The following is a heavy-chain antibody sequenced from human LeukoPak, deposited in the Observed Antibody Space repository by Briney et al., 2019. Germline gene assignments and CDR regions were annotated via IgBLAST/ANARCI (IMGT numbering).Heavy chain of an antibody. CDR2: MYYSGST. Sequence: PSQTLSLTCTVSGGSISSGDYYWRWIRQPPGKGLEWIAYMYYSGSTYYNPSLKSRVTMSADTSKNQLSLKLSSVTAADTAVYYCARPYYYDSRIDPWGQGILVTVSS. CDR3: ARPYYYDSRIDP. J-gene: IGHJ5*02. CDR1: GGSISSGDYY. V-gene: IGHV4-30-4*01. D-gene: IGHD3-22*01.